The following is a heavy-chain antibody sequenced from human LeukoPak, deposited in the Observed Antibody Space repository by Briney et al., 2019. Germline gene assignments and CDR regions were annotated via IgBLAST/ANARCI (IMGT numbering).Heavy chain of an antibody. CDR2: IYPGDSDT. V-gene: IGHV5-51*01. CDR1: GYSFTSYW. D-gene: IGHD4-11*01. CDR3: ARLYSNYGFGSGYFDL. Sequence: GESLQISCKGSGYSFTSYWIGWVRQMPGKGLEWMGIIYPGDSDTRYSPSFQGQVTISADKSISTAYLQWSSLKASDTATYYCARLYSNYGFGSGYFDLWGRGTLVTVTS. J-gene: IGHJ2*01.